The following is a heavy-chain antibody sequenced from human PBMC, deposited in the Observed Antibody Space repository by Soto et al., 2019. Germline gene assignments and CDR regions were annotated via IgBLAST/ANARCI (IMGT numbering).Heavy chain of an antibody. J-gene: IGHJ3*02. CDR3: ARDSKSDDAFDI. CDR1: GGSISTYT. V-gene: IGHV4-59*01. CDR2: ISYSGST. Sequence: QVQLQESGPGLVKPSETLSLTCTVSGGSISTYTWNWIRQSPGKGLEWIGYISYSGSTMSNPSLKSRVTISVDRSKNQLSLNLSSVTAADTAKYYCARDSKSDDAFDIWVLGTLVTVSS.